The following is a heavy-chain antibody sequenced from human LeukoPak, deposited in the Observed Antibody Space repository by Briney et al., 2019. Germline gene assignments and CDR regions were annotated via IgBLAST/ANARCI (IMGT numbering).Heavy chain of an antibody. D-gene: IGHD6-19*01. V-gene: IGHV1-18*01. CDR2: ISATNGNT. Sequence: ASVKVSCKASGYTFTNHGISWLRQAPGQGLEWMGWISATNGNTYYAQNLQGRVTMTTDTSTSTAYMELRDLRPDDTAVYYCAKGATGWSRDYWGQGTLVTVSS. J-gene: IGHJ4*02. CDR1: GYTFTNHG. CDR3: AKGATGWSRDY.